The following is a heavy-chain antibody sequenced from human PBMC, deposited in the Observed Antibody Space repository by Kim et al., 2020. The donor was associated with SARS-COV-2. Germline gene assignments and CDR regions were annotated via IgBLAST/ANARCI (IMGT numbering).Heavy chain of an antibody. D-gene: IGHD6-19*01. V-gene: IGHV1-18*01. J-gene: IGHJ4*02. CDR3: ARDDSVAGNFFDY. Sequence: ARNLQGRVTMTTDTYPSTAYMELRGLRSDDTAVYYCARDDSVAGNFFDYWGQGTLVTVSS.